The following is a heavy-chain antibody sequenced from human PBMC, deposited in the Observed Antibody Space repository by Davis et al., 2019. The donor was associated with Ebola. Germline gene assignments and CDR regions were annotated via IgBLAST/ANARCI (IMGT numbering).Heavy chain of an antibody. V-gene: IGHV4-59*01. CDR3: ATARKYAFDI. Sequence: SETLSLTCTVSGGSISSYYWSWIRQPPGKGLEWIGYIYYSGSTNYNPSLKSRVTISVDMSKNQFSLKLSSVTAADTAVYYCATARKYAFDIWGQGTMVTVSS. D-gene: IGHD1-14*01. CDR2: IYYSGST. CDR1: GGSISSYY. J-gene: IGHJ3*02.